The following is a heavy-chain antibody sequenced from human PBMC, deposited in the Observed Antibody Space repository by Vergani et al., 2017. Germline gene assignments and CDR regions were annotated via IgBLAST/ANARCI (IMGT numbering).Heavy chain of an antibody. CDR3: ARVLPGRPRSGYNWFDP. Sequence: QVQLQQWGAGLLKPSETLSLTCAVYGGSFSGYYWSWIRQPPGKGLEWIGEINHSGSTNYNPSLKSRVTISVDTSKNQFSLKLSSVTAADTAVYYCARVLPGRPRSGYNWFDPWGQGTLVTVSS. CDR2: INHSGST. V-gene: IGHV4-34*01. D-gene: IGHD6-25*01. J-gene: IGHJ5*02. CDR1: GGSFSGYY.